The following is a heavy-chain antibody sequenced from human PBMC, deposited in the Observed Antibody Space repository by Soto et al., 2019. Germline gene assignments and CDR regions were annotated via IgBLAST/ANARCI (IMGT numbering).Heavy chain of an antibody. D-gene: IGHD2-15*01. J-gene: IGHJ3*02. Sequence: PSETLSLTCTVSGGSTSSYSWSWIRQPPGKALEWIGYIYYSGSTNYNPSLKSRVTISVDTSKNQFSLKLSSVTAADTAVYYCARDPYCSGGSCYSGAFDIWGQGTMVTVSS. V-gene: IGHV4-59*01. CDR2: IYYSGST. CDR3: ARDPYCSGGSCYSGAFDI. CDR1: GGSTSSYS.